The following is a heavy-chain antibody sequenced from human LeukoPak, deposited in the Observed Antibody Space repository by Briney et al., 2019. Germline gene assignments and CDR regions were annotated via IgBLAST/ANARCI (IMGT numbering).Heavy chain of an antibody. CDR2: MNPNNGNT. CDR1: AYTFTSYD. D-gene: IGHD5-12*01. V-gene: IGHV1-8*02. Sequence: ASVNDSLKASAYTFTSYDINWVRQAPGQGLEWMGWMNPNNGNTGYAQKFQGRVTMTRNTSISTAYMELSRLRSEDTAVYYCARAQSYSGYDPAGWFDPWGQGTLVTVSS. J-gene: IGHJ5*02. CDR3: ARAQSYSGYDPAGWFDP.